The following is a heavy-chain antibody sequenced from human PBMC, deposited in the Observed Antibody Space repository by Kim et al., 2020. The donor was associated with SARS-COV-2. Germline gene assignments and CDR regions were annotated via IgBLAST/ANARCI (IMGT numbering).Heavy chain of an antibody. CDR3: SNKRAGRSGVLEF. J-gene: IGHJ4*02. D-gene: IGHD3-3*01. V-gene: IGHV4-59*01. Sequence: SETLSLTCTVSRGFISEYYWCWIRQAPRTGLELMWYIHHNGITNYNPSFKSRVPVTITLSKNQFSFNLNSVTTAATAVYYCSNKRAGRSGVLEFWGQGT. CDR2: IHHNGIT. CDR1: RGFISEYY.